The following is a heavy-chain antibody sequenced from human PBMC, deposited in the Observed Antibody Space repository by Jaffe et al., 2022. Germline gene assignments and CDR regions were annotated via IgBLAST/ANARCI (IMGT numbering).Heavy chain of an antibody. CDR3: ARMRPPQIYVWGSYRYTARDAFDI. V-gene: IGHV4-4*02. Sequence: QVQLQESGPGLVKPSGTLSLTCAVSGGSISSSNWWSWIRQPPGKGLEWIGEIYHSGSTNYNPSLKSRVTISVDKSKNQFSLKLSSVTAADTAVYYCARMRPPQIYVWGSYRYTARDAFDIWGQGTMVTVSS. CDR1: GGSISSSNW. CDR2: IYHSGST. J-gene: IGHJ3*02. D-gene: IGHD3-16*02.